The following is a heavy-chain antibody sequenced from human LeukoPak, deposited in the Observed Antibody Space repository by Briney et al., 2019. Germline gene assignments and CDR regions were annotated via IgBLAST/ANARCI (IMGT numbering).Heavy chain of an antibody. CDR2: IYPGDSDT. Sequence: KPGASLQISCEGSGSNFAIYWIAWVRQMPGKGLEWMGIIYPGDSDTRYNPSFQGQVTISADKSISTAYLQWNSLKASDTAIYYCARAIGRTSGWLESWGQGTLVTVSS. CDR1: GSNFAIYW. CDR3: ARAIGRTSGWLES. D-gene: IGHD6-19*01. V-gene: IGHV5-51*03. J-gene: IGHJ4*02.